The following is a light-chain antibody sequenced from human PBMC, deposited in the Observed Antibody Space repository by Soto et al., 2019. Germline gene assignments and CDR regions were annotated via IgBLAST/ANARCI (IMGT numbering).Light chain of an antibody. V-gene: IGKV1-6*01. CDR1: QSISYR. Sequence: IQMTQSPSSLSASVGDRVTITCRASQSISYRLAWYQQKPGKPPKVLIYGASNLQSGVPPRFSGSGSGTDFTLAISSLQPEDSATYYCLQDINYPWTFGQGTKVDIK. J-gene: IGKJ1*01. CDR3: LQDINYPWT. CDR2: GAS.